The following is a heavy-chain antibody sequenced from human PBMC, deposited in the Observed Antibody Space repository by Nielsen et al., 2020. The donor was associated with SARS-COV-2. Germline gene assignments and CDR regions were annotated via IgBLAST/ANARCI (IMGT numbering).Heavy chain of an antibody. CDR3: ARVLAYCGGDCYSDYYYYYAMDV. V-gene: IGHV1-46*01. D-gene: IGHD2-21*02. CDR2: MNPNGGAT. J-gene: IGHJ6*02. Sequence: WVRQAPGQGLEWMGIMNPNGGATTYPQRFQGRVTMTRDTSTSTFNLELSSLRSDDTAVYYCARVLAYCGGDCYSDYYYYYAMDVWGQGTTVTVSS.